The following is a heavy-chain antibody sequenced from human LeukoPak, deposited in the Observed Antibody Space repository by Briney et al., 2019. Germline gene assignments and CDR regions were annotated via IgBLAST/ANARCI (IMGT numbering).Heavy chain of an antibody. J-gene: IGHJ4*02. CDR2: IKQDGSEK. D-gene: IGHD3-22*01. Sequence: GGTLRLSCAASGFTFSSYWMSWVRQAPGKGLEWVANIKQDGSEKKYVVSVKGRFTISRDNAKNSLYLQMNSLRAEDTAVYFCTRDGLYYYDSSGYRYFDYWGQGTLVTVSS. CDR3: TRDGLYYYDSSGYRYFDY. V-gene: IGHV3-7*01. CDR1: GFTFSSYW.